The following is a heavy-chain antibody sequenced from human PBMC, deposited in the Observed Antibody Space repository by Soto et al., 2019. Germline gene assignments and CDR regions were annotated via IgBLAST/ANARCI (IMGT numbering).Heavy chain of an antibody. V-gene: IGHV4-34*01. Sequence: TLETLSLTCAVYGGSFSGYYWSWIRQPPGKGLEWIGEINHSGSTNYNPSLKSRVTISVDTSKNQFSLKLSSVTAADTAVYYCASLLTIFGGTRPDWGQGTLVTVSS. CDR3: ASLLTIFGGTRPD. J-gene: IGHJ4*02. D-gene: IGHD3-3*01. CDR1: GGSFSGYY. CDR2: INHSGST.